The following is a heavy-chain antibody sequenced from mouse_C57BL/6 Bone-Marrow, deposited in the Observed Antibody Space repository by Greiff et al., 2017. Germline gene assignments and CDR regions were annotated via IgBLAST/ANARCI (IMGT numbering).Heavy chain of an antibody. D-gene: IGHD2-3*01. V-gene: IGHV7-1*01. CDR2: SRNKANDYTT. CDR3: ARDERDGYYDMDY. Sequence: EVNVVESGGGLVQSGRSLRLSCAASGFTFSDFYMEWVRQAPGKGLEWIAASRNKANDYTTEYSATVKGRFIVSRETSPSILYLKMNALGAEDTASDYCARDERDGYYDMDYWGQGTSVTVSS. J-gene: IGHJ4*01. CDR1: GFTFSDFY.